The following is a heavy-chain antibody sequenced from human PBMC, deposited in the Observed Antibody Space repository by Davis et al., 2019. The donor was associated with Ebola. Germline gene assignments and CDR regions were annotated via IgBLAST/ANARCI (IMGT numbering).Heavy chain of an antibody. CDR1: GYTFTNYG. D-gene: IGHD1-1*01. V-gene: IGHV1-18*04. CDR3: ARAQFPTTSDH. J-gene: IGHJ4*02. Sequence: SVKVSCKTSGYTFTNYGITWVRQAPGQGLEWMGWISPHNGNTNYAQNVQGRVIMTSDTATTTAYMEVGSLRSDDTAVYYCARAQFPTTSDHWGQGTLVTVSS. CDR2: ISPHNGNT.